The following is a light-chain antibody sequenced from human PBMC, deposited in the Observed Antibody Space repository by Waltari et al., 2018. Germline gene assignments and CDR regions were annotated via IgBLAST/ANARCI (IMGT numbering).Light chain of an antibody. CDR2: DAS. CDR3: QQYNEWSPLT. V-gene: IGKV3-15*01. CDR1: QNVRTK. Sequence: EIVMTQFPATLSVSPGDRATLSCRASQNVRTKLAWYQHRPGQPPRLLIHDASTRASDIPPRFSGRGSETDFTLTISSLQSEDFAVYYCQQYNEWSPLTFGGVTQIDIK. J-gene: IGKJ4*01.